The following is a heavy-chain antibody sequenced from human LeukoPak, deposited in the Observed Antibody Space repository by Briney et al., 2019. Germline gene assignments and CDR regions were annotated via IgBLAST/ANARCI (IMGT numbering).Heavy chain of an antibody. CDR1: GFTFSSYA. J-gene: IGHJ6*02. Sequence: GGSLRLSCVASGFTFSSYAMSWVRQAPGKGLEWVSAISGSGGGTYYADSVKGRFTISRDNAKNSLYLQMNSLRAEDTAVYYCARVMSVLRYFDWLSPAYGMDVWGQGTTVTVSS. V-gene: IGHV3-23*01. CDR2: ISGSGGGT. D-gene: IGHD3-9*01. CDR3: ARVMSVLRYFDWLSPAYGMDV.